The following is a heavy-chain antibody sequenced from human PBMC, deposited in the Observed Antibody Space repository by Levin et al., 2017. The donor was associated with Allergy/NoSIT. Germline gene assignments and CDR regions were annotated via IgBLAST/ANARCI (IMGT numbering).Heavy chain of an antibody. CDR2: IYYSGST. Sequence: PSETLSLTCTVSGGSISSSTYYWGWIRQPPGKGLEWIGSIYYSGSTYYNPSLKSRVTISVDTSKNQFSLKLSSVTAADTAVYYCARDRDYDSTGYYRYFDYWGQGTLVTVSS. D-gene: IGHD3-22*01. CDR1: GGSISSSTYY. CDR3: ARDRDYDSTGYYRYFDY. V-gene: IGHV4-39*07. J-gene: IGHJ4*02.